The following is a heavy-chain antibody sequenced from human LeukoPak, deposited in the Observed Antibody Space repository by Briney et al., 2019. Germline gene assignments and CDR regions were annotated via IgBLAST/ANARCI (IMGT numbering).Heavy chain of an antibody. V-gene: IGHV4-4*07. J-gene: IGHJ6*02. CDR3: ARENYYDSSGYSEGMDV. D-gene: IGHD3-22*01. Sequence: SETLSLTCTVFGGSISDHYLSWIRQPAGKGLEWIGRMYVSGTTNYNPSLRSRVTMSMDTSKNQFSLRLRSVTAADTAVYYCARENYYDSSGYSEGMDVWGQGTTVTVS. CDR2: MYVSGTT. CDR1: GGSISDHY.